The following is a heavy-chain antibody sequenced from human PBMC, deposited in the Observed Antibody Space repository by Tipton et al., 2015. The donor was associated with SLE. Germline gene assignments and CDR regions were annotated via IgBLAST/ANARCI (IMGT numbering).Heavy chain of an antibody. CDR1: SGSFSGYY. V-gene: IGHV4-34*01. Sequence: LRLSCAVDSGSFSGYYWNWIRQAPGKGLEWIGEINHSGNTNYNPSLKSRVTISVDTSKSQFSLKLTSVTAADTAVYYCARFHVKSYYEFDCWGQGTLVTVSS. CDR3: ARFHVKSYYEFDC. D-gene: IGHD3-10*01. J-gene: IGHJ4*02. CDR2: INHSGNT.